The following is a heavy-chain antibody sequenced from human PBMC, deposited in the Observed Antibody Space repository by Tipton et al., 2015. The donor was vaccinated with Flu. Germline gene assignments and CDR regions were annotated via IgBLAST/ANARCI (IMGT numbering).Heavy chain of an antibody. J-gene: IGHJ4*02. D-gene: IGHD6-13*01. CDR1: GGSISSYY. CDR2: IYTSGST. V-gene: IGHV4-4*07. Sequence: GLVKPSETLSLTCTVSGGSISSYYWSWIRQPAGKGLEWIGRIYTSGSTNYNPPLKSRVTMSVDTPKNQFSLKLSSVTAADTAVYYCASTPVHSSSWYNNKYYFDYWGQGTLVTVSS. CDR3: ASTPVHSSSWYNNKYYFDY.